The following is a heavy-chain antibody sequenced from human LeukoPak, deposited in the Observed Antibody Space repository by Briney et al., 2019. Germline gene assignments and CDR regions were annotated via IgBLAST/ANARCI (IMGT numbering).Heavy chain of an antibody. Sequence: GESLKISCKGSGCSFTSYWIGWVRQMPGKDLEWMGIIYPGDSDTRYSPSFQGQVTISADKSISTAYLQWSSLKASDTAMYYCARSEQWLVLGNWFDPWGQGTLVTISS. CDR1: GCSFTSYW. V-gene: IGHV5-51*01. J-gene: IGHJ5*02. CDR3: ARSEQWLVLGNWFDP. D-gene: IGHD6-19*01. CDR2: IYPGDSDT.